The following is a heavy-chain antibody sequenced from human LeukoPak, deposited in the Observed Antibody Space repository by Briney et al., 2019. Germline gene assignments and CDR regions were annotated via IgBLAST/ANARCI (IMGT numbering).Heavy chain of an antibody. V-gene: IGHV4-4*07. CDR2: IYTSGST. D-gene: IGHD3-9*01. J-gene: IGHJ4*02. Sequence: SETLSLTCTVSGGSISSYYWSWIRQPAGKGLEWIGRIYTSGSTNYNPSLKSRVTMSVDTSKNQFSLKLSSVTAADTAVYYCARVSYDILTGYFFAIDYWGQGTLVTVSS. CDR3: ARVSYDILTGYFFAIDY. CDR1: GGSISSYY.